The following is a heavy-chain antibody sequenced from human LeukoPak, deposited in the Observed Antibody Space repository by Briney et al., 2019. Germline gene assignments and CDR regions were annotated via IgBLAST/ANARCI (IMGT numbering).Heavy chain of an antibody. CDR3: ARAPTMVRGVITTFDY. J-gene: IGHJ4*02. CDR2: IYYSGST. CDR1: GGSISSYY. D-gene: IGHD3-10*01. Sequence: SETLSLTCTVSGGSISSYYWSWIRQPPGKGLEWIGYIYYSGSTNYNPSLKSRVTISVGTSKNQFSLKLSSVTAADTAVYYCARAPTMVRGVITTFDYWGQGTLVTVSS. V-gene: IGHV4-59*01.